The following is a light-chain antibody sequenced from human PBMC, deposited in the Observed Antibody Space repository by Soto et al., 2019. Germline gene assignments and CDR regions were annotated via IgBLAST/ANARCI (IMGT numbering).Light chain of an antibody. J-gene: IGKJ1*01. CDR2: KAS. V-gene: IGKV1-5*03. Sequence: DIQMNQSPSTLSASVGDRVSITCRASENIGVWLAWYQQKPGKAPKLLIYKASSLQSGVPSRFSGGGSGTEFTLTISSLQPDDFATYYCQQYHTYSWTFGQGTKVDI. CDR3: QQYHTYSWT. CDR1: ENIGVW.